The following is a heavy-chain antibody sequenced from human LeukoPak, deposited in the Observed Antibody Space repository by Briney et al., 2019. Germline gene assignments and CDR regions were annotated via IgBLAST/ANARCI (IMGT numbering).Heavy chain of an antibody. Sequence: PGGSLGLSCAASGFTFSSYAMSWVRQAPGKGLEWVSAISGSGGSTYCADSVKGRFTISRDNSKNTLYLQMNSLRAEDTAVYYCAKDSMATRASDYWGQGTLVTVSS. CDR1: GFTFSSYA. CDR3: AKDSMATRASDY. D-gene: IGHD5-24*01. J-gene: IGHJ4*02. V-gene: IGHV3-23*01. CDR2: ISGSGGST.